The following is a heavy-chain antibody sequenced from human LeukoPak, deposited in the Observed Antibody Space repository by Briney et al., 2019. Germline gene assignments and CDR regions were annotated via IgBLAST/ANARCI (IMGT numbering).Heavy chain of an antibody. Sequence: GVLRLSSAASGFTFSSYEMNWVRQAPGKGLERVSYISSSGSTIYYADSVKGRFTISRDNAKNSLYLQMNSLRAEDTAVYYCARDSTYYDYVWGRNYFDYWGQGTLVTVSS. CDR1: GFTFSSYE. D-gene: IGHD3-16*01. CDR3: ARDSTYYDYVWGRNYFDY. CDR2: ISSSGSTI. V-gene: IGHV3-48*03. J-gene: IGHJ4*02.